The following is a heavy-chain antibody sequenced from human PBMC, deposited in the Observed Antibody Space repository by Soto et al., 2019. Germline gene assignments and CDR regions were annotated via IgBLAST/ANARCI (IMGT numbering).Heavy chain of an antibody. D-gene: IGHD5-12*01. CDR3: ARESGGATATLDYYYFYMDV. CDR1: GDSFNDYY. Sequence: VPLAQSGAEVKKPGASVKVSCKTSGDSFNDYYIHWLRQAPGQGLEWMGWINPNGGATKYAQKFQGRVTVTRDTSMRTVYMELSSLRSDDTAVYYCARESGGATATLDYYYFYMDVWGKGTTVTVSS. CDR2: INPNGGAT. V-gene: IGHV1-2*02. J-gene: IGHJ6*03.